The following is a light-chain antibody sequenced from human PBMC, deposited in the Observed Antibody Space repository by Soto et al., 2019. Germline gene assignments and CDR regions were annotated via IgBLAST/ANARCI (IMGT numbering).Light chain of an antibody. CDR1: SSDVGSCNC. CDR2: EVN. Sequence: QSALTQPASVSGSPGQSSTISCTGTSSDVGSCNCVSWYQQHPGKAPTLMIYEVNKRPSGISNRFSGSKSGNTASLTISGLQAEDEADYYCCSSVGSPNWVFGGGTKVTVL. J-gene: IGLJ3*02. CDR3: CSSVGSPNWV. V-gene: IGLV2-23*02.